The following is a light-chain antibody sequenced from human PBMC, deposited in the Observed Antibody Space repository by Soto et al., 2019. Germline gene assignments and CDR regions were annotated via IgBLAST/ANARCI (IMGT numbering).Light chain of an antibody. Sequence: TKSAPTLSAYVGDRVTITCRASQSISRWLAWYQQKPGKAPRLLIHDASSLQSGVPSRFSGSGSGTEFTLTISSLQPDDFATYFCQQHQSYWSFGQGTMVDI. J-gene: IGKJ1*01. V-gene: IGKV1-5*01. CDR1: QSISRW. CDR2: DAS. CDR3: QQHQSYWS.